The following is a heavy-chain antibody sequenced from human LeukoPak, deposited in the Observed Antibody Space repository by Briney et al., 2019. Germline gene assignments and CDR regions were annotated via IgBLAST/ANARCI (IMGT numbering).Heavy chain of an antibody. D-gene: IGHD5-18*01. CDR2: IDPDDSHT. CDR1: GYRFSSHW. J-gene: IGHJ6*04. V-gene: IGHV5-10-1*01. CDR3: ARLEFLGGDAARGHAMDV. Sequence: GESLRISCKGSGYRFSSHWISWVRHMPGKGLEWMGTIDPDDSHTKYSPPFQGHVTVSADKSISTAYLQWSSLKASDTAVYYCARLEFLGGDAARGHAMDVWGKGTTVTVSS.